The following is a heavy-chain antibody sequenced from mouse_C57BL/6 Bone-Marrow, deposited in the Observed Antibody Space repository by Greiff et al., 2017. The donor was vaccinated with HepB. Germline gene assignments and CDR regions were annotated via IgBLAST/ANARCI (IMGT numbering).Heavy chain of an antibody. CDR3: ASGGYYPFAY. CDR1: GYTFTSYW. Sequence: VKLQQPGAELVKPGASVKLSCKASGYTFTSYWMQWVKQRPGQGLEWIGEIDPSDSYTNYNQKFKGKATLTVDTSSSTAYMQLSSLTSEDSAVYYCASGGYYPFAYWGQGTLVTVSA. J-gene: IGHJ3*01. D-gene: IGHD2-3*01. V-gene: IGHV1-50*01. CDR2: IDPSDSYT.